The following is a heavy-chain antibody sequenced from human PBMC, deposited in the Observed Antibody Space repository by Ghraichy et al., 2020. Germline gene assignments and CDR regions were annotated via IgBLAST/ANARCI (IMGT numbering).Heavy chain of an antibody. J-gene: IGHJ4*02. CDR3: ARVSDSSYGN. Sequence: GGSLRLSCAASGFTFSRHDMHWVRQATGKGLEWVSGIGSAGDIYYSGSVKGRFTISRENDKNSLYLQMNRLGVGDTAVYYCARVSDSSYGNWGQGTLVTVSS. CDR1: GFTFSRHD. D-gene: IGHD2-2*01. V-gene: IGHV3-13*04. CDR2: IGSAGDI.